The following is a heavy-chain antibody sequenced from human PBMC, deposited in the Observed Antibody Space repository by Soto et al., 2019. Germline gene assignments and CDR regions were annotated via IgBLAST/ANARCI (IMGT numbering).Heavy chain of an antibody. Sequence: QVQLVQSGPEVKKPGALVKVSCKASGDISPRYGISWVRQAPGQGLEWLGWINCYNGVTNYAQSLQGRVTLTTDSSKSTAYMEVRSLRFDDTAVYYCAGDHGSYGTCDQWGQGTLVTVSS. J-gene: IGHJ4*02. CDR2: INCYNGVT. CDR3: AGDHGSYGTCDQ. CDR1: GDISPRYG. V-gene: IGHV1-18*01. D-gene: IGHD1-26*01.